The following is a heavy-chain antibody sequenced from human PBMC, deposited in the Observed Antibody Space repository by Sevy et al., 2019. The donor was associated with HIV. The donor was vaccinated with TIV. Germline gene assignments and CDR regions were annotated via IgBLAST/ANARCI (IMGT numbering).Heavy chain of an antibody. J-gene: IGHJ4*02. Sequence: ASVKVSCKASGYTFTSYGISWVRQAPGQGLEWMGWISAYNGNTNYAQKLQGRVTMTTDTSTSTAYMELGSLRSDDTAVYYCARDLFYGVIAGATRPWFDYWGQGTLVTVSS. D-gene: IGHD6-13*01. CDR3: ARDLFYGVIAGATRPWFDY. CDR1: GYTFTSYG. V-gene: IGHV1-18*04. CDR2: ISAYNGNT.